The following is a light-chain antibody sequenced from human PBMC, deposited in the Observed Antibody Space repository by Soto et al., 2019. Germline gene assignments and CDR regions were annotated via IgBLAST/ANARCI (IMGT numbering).Light chain of an antibody. CDR2: SNN. CDR1: SSNIGSNT. Sequence: QSVLTQPPSASGTPGQRVTISCSGSSSNIGSNTVNWYQQLPGTAPKLLIYSNNQRPSGVPDRFSGSKSGTSASLAISGLQSEDEADYYCEAWDDSLNGLYVFGTGPKVTVL. J-gene: IGLJ1*01. CDR3: EAWDDSLNGLYV. V-gene: IGLV1-44*01.